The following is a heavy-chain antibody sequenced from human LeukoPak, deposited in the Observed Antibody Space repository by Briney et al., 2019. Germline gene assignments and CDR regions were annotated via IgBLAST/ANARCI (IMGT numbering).Heavy chain of an antibody. CDR2: ITYDGRNK. V-gene: IGHV3-30*18. CDR1: GFTFTSYG. Sequence: GRSLRLSCAASGFTFTSYGMHWVRQAPGKGLEWVAVITYDGRNKYYADSVEGRFTISRDNSKNTLYLQMNSLRAEDMGVYYCAKSYEWEQLYYYYGMDVWGQGTTVTVSS. J-gene: IGHJ6*02. D-gene: IGHD1-26*01. CDR3: AKSYEWEQLYYYYGMDV.